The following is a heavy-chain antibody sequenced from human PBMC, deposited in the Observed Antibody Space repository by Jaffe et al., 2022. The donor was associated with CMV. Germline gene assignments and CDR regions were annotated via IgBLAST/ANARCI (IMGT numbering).Heavy chain of an antibody. Sequence: EVQLVESGGGLVQPGGSLRLSCAASGFTFSSYDMHWVRQATGKGLEWVSAIGTAGDPYYPGSVKGRFTISRENAKNSLYLQMNSLRAGDTAVYYCARGSVSTTVTTFYYYYYMDVWGKGTTVTVSS. V-gene: IGHV3-13*05. J-gene: IGHJ6*03. CDR2: IGTAGDP. D-gene: IGHD4-17*01. CDR3: ARGSVSTTVTTFYYYYYMDV. CDR1: GFTFSSYD.